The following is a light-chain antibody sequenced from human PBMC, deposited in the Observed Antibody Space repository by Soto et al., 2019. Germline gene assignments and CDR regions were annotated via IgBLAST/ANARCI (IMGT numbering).Light chain of an antibody. Sequence: DIQMTQSPSSLSASVGDRVTITCQASQDISNYLNWYQQKPGKAPKLLIYDASNLETGGPSRFSGSESGTDFTFTISSLQPEDIATYYCQQYDNLPFTFGPGTKVDIK. J-gene: IGKJ3*01. V-gene: IGKV1-33*01. CDR1: QDISNY. CDR2: DAS. CDR3: QQYDNLPFT.